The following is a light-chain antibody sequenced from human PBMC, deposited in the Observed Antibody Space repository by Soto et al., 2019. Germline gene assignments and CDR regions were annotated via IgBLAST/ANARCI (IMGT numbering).Light chain of an antibody. J-gene: IGLJ1*01. CDR2: EVN. CDR3: FPFTTTSTHV. Sequence: QSALTQPASLSGSPGQSITISCTGTSSDIGAYDYVSWFQQHPGKAPKLMISEVNNRPSGVSNRFSGSKSGNTAYLTISGLQVEDEAEYFCFPFTTTSTHVYGTGTKVTL. V-gene: IGLV2-14*01. CDR1: SSDIGAYDY.